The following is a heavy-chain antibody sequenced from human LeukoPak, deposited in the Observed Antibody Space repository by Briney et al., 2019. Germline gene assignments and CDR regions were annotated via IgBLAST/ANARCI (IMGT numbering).Heavy chain of an antibody. Sequence: PSETLSLTCTVSGGSISSGSYYWSWIRQPAGKGLEWIGRIYTSGSTNYNPSLKSRVTISVDTSKNQFSLKLSSVTAADTAVYYCARRAGAYSHPYDYWGQGTLVTVSS. J-gene: IGHJ4*02. CDR1: GGSISSGSYY. V-gene: IGHV4-61*02. CDR2: IYTSGST. CDR3: ARRAGAYSHPYDY. D-gene: IGHD4/OR15-4a*01.